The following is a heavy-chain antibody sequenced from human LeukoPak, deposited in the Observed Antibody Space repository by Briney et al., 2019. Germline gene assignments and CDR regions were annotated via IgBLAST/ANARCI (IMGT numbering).Heavy chain of an antibody. CDR1: GFTFSSYS. CDR2: ISSSSSYI. CDR3: ARDSPTTVTTSDY. V-gene: IGHV3-21*01. D-gene: IGHD4-17*01. J-gene: IGHJ4*02. Sequence: GGSLRLSCAASGFTFSSYSMNWVRQAPGKGLEWVSSISSSSSYIYYADSVKGRFTISRDNAKISLYLQMNSLRAEDTAVYYCARDSPTTVTTSDYWGQGTLVTVSS.